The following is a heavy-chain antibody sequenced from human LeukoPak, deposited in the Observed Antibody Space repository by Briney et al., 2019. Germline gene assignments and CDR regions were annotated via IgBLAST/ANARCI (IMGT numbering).Heavy chain of an antibody. J-gene: IGHJ4*02. V-gene: IGHV3-7*01. CDR3: ARDGDYIMPPFDY. CDR2: IKQDGSER. CDR1: GFTFTRYW. Sequence: GGSLRLSCAASGFTFTRYWMSWARQAPGKGLEWVANIKQDGSERHYVDSVKGRFTISRDNARNSVYLQMNSLSDDDTAVYYCARDGDYIMPPFDYWGQGILVTVSS. D-gene: IGHD4-17*01.